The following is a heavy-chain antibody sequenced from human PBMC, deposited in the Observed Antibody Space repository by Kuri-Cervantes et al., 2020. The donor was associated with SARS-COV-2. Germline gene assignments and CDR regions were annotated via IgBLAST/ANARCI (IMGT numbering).Heavy chain of an antibody. J-gene: IGHJ5*02. CDR2: IYWDDDK. V-gene: IGHV2-5*02. CDR1: GFSLSTSGVG. CDR3: ARKQYYDFWSGHTMSWFDP. D-gene: IGHD3-3*01. Sequence: SGPTLVKPTQTLTLTRTFSGFSLSTSGVGVGWIRQPPGKALEWLALIYWDDDKRYSPSLKSRLTITKDTSKNQVVLTMTNMDPVDTATYYCARKQYYDFWSGHTMSWFDPWGQGTWSPSPQ.